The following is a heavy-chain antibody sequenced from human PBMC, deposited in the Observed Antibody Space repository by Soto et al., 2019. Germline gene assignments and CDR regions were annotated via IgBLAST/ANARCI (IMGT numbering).Heavy chain of an antibody. CDR3: ARGFSEWFDP. Sequence: QVQLVQSGAEVKKSGASVKVSCKASGYTFTSYYMHWVRQAPGQGLEWMGIINPSGGSTTYAQKFQGRVTMTRDTSTSTLYMELSSLTSEDTAVYYCARGFSEWFDPRGQGTLVTVSS. V-gene: IGHV1-46*01. D-gene: IGHD5-12*01. J-gene: IGHJ5*02. CDR2: INPSGGST. CDR1: GYTFTSYY.